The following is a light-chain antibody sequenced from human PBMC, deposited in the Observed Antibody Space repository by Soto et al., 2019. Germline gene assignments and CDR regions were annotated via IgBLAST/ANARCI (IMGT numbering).Light chain of an antibody. Sequence: EIVMTQSPGTLSLSPGERATLSCRASQIVTINSLAWYQQKPGQPPRLLIYAASTRASAIPDRFSGSGSGTDFTLTISRLQPEDFALYYCQQYGDSPFTFGPGTRVDVK. J-gene: IGKJ3*01. CDR2: AAS. V-gene: IGKV3-20*01. CDR1: QIVTINS. CDR3: QQYGDSPFT.